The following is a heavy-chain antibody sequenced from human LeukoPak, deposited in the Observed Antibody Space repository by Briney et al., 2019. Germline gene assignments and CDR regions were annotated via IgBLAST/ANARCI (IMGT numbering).Heavy chain of an antibody. CDR1: GFTFSNYD. D-gene: IGHD3-10*01. CDR3: VGSGSYHYFDY. CDR2: ITDSGGST. J-gene: IGHJ4*02. Sequence: GGSLRLSCAASGFTFSNYDMSWVRRAPGKGLEWVSGITDSGGSTFYADSVKGRFTISRDDSKNTLYLQMNSLRAEDRAVYYCVGSGSYHYFDYWGQGSLVTVSS. V-gene: IGHV3-23*01.